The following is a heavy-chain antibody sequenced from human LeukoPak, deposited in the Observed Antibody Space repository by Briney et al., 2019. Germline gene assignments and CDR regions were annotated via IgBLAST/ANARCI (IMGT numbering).Heavy chain of an antibody. CDR2: ISSSSYI. CDR1: GFTFSSYS. V-gene: IGHV3-21*01. CDR3: ARDLTPARYGSGSPNWFDP. J-gene: IGHJ5*02. Sequence: GGSLRLSCAASGFTFSSYSMNWVRQAPGKGLEWVSSISSSSYIYYADSVKGRFTISRDNAKNSLYLQMNSLRAEDTAVYYCARDLTPARYGSGSPNWFDPWGQGTLVTVSS. D-gene: IGHD3-10*01.